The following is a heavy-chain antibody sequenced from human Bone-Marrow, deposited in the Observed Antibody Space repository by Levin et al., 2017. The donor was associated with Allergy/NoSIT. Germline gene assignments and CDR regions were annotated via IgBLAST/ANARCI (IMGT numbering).Heavy chain of an antibody. CDR1: GASITTNY. CDR3: ARAVNGDFDS. V-gene: IGHV4-59*01. D-gene: IGHD4-17*01. CDR2: MRYSEST. Sequence: SQTLSLTCTVSGASITTNYWSWIRQPPGKGLEWIAYMRYSESTNSNPSLKSRVTISVDTSKNQFSLNLRSVTAADTAVYYCARAVNGDFDSWGQGTLVTVSS. J-gene: IGHJ4*02.